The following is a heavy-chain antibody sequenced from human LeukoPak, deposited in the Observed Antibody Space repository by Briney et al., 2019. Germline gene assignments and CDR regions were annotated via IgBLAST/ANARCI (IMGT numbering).Heavy chain of an antibody. Sequence: PGRSLRLSCAASGFTFSSYGMHWVRQAPGKGLEWVAVIWYDGSNKYYADSVKGRFTISRDNSKNTLYLQMNSLRAEDTAVYYCARDKPPPYYYDSRGIFDYWGQGTLVTVSS. CDR3: ARDKPPPYYYDSRGIFDY. V-gene: IGHV3-33*01. CDR2: IWYDGSNK. D-gene: IGHD3-22*01. CDR1: GFTFSSYG. J-gene: IGHJ4*02.